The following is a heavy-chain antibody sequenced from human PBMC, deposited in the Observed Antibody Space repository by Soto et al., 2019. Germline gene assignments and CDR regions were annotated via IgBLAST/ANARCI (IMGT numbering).Heavy chain of an antibody. CDR3: ARDPSEGSYYVFDY. D-gene: IGHD3-10*01. V-gene: IGHV3-33*01. J-gene: IGHJ4*02. CDR1: GFTFGSFG. Sequence: QVQLVESGGGVVQPGRSLRLSCATSGFTFGSFGMHWVRQAPGKGLEWVAVIWDDGRNKYYADSVKGRFTISRDNFKNTLYLQMSSLRAEDTAVYYCARDPSEGSYYVFDYWGQGALGTVSS. CDR2: IWDDGRNK.